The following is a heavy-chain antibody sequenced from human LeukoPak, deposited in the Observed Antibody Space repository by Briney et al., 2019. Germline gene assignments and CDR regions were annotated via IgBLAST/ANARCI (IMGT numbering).Heavy chain of an antibody. CDR3: ARGPVVTQYYYHYMDV. Sequence: ASVKVSCKASGYTFTGYYMHWVRQPPGQGLEWMGWINPNSGGTNYAHKFQGRVTMTRDTSISTAYMELSRLSSDDSAVYYCARGPVVTQYYYHYMDVWGKGTTVTVSS. D-gene: IGHD3-22*01. V-gene: IGHV1-2*02. CDR1: GYTFTGYY. J-gene: IGHJ6*03. CDR2: INPNSGGT.